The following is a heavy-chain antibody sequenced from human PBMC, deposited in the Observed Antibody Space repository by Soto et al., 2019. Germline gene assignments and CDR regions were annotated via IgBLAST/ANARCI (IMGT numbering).Heavy chain of an antibody. V-gene: IGHV4-34*01. CDR1: VGSFSGYY. CDR3: ARVAYRVPGAFDI. D-gene: IGHD1-26*01. Sequence: PSETQSLTCALSVGSFSGYYWSWMRQPPGKGLEWIGEINHSGSTNYNPSLKSRVTISVDTSKNQFSLKLSSVTAADTAVYYCARVAYRVPGAFDIWGQGTMVTVSS. J-gene: IGHJ3*02. CDR2: INHSGST.